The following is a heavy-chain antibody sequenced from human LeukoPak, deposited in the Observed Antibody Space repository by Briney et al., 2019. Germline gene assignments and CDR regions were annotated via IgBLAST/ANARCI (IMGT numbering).Heavy chain of an antibody. D-gene: IGHD2-2*01. Sequence: PSETLSLTCTVSGGSISSSSYYWGWIRQPPGKGLEWIGSIYYSGSTYYNPSLKSRVTISVDTSKNQFSLKLSSVTAADRAVYYCARRCSSTSCSHEASFDYWGQGTLVTVSS. CDR1: GGSISSSSYY. CDR2: IYYSGST. V-gene: IGHV4-39*01. J-gene: IGHJ4*02. CDR3: ARRCSSTSCSHEASFDY.